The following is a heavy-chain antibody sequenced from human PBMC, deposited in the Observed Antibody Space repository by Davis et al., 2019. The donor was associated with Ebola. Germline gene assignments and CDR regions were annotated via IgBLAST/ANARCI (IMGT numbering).Heavy chain of an antibody. V-gene: IGHV1-69*13. Sequence: AASVKVSCKASGGTFSRFLISWVRQAPGQGLEWMGGIIPIFGTPNYAEKFRGRVTISADESTSTTYMELSSLSSEDTAMYYCGRGNIFSLDFWGQGTLVTVSS. D-gene: IGHD2/OR15-2a*01. J-gene: IGHJ4*02. CDR1: GGTFSRFL. CDR3: GRGNIFSLDF. CDR2: IIPIFGTP.